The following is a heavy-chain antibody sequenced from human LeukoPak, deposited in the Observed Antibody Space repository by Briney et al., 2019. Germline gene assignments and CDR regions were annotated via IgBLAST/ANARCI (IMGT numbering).Heavy chain of an antibody. CDR3: ATRYCSSTSCPDY. CDR1: GYTFTSYD. J-gene: IGHJ4*02. V-gene: IGHV1-8*01. CDR2: MNPNSGNT. Sequence: ASVKVSCKASGYTFTSYDINWVRQATGQGLEWMGWMNPNSGNTGYAQKFQGRVTMTRNISISTAYMELSSLRSEDTAVYYCATRYCSSTSCPDYWGQGTLVTVSS. D-gene: IGHD2-2*01.